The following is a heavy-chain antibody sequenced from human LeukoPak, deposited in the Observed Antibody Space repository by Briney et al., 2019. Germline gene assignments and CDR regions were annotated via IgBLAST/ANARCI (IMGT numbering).Heavy chain of an antibody. CDR2: ISGNGGDI. Sequence: SLRLSCAASGFSFGGHYMSWVRQAPGKEPEWISYISGNGGDIAYADSVKGRFTISRDNAKNTLYLQMNSLRAEDTAVYYCARIGPTVTSLNWGQGTLVTGPS. V-gene: IGHV3-11*04. D-gene: IGHD4-17*01. CDR3: ARIGPTVTSLN. J-gene: IGHJ4*02. CDR1: GFSFGGHY.